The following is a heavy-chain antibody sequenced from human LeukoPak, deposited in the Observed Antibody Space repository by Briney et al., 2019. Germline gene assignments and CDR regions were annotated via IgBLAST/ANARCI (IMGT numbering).Heavy chain of an antibody. Sequence: SETLSLTCAVYGGSFSGYYWSWIRQPPGKGLEWIGEINHSGSTNYNPSLKSRVTISVDTSKNQFSLKLSSVTAADTAVYYCARDFNYWGQGTLVTVSS. V-gene: IGHV4-34*01. CDR3: ARDFNY. CDR1: GGSFSGYY. J-gene: IGHJ4*02. CDR2: INHSGST.